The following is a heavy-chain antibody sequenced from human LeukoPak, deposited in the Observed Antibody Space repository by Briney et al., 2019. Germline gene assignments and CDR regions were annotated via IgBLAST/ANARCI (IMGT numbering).Heavy chain of an antibody. CDR3: ARDVGYYDSSGYTLDY. CDR2: IWYDGSNK. J-gene: IGHJ4*02. D-gene: IGHD3-22*01. Sequence: SGGSLRLSCAASGFTFSSYGMPWVRQAPGKGLEWVAVIWYDGSNKYYADSVKGRFTISRDNSKNTLYLQMNSLRAEDTAVYYCARDVGYYDSSGYTLDYWGQGTLVTVSS. CDR1: GFTFSSYG. V-gene: IGHV3-33*01.